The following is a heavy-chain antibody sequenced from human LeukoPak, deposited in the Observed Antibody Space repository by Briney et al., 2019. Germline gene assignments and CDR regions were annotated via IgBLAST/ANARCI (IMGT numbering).Heavy chain of an antibody. CDR3: ARDRSEGASSGYPDY. J-gene: IGHJ4*02. CDR1: GITFSNYN. V-gene: IGHV3-21*01. Sequence: PGGSLRLSCAAPGITFSNYNMNWVRQAPGKGLEWISAITSSSSYTFYADSVKGRFAISRDNAKNSLYLQMNSLRAEDTAVYYCARDRSEGASSGYPDYWGQGTLVTVSS. D-gene: IGHD3-22*01. CDR2: ITSSSSYT.